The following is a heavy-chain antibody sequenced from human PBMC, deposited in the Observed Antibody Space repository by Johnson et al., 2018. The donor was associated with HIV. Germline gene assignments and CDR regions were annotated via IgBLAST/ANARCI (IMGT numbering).Heavy chain of an antibody. V-gene: IGHV3-9*01. CDR1: GFTFDDYA. J-gene: IGHJ3*01. CDR3: AKDKVVVVKGAFEL. CDR2: ISWNSGSI. D-gene: IGHD2-15*01. Sequence: LVESGGGLVQPGRSLRLSCAASGFTFDDYAMHWVRQAPGKGLEWVSGISWNSGSIGYADSVKGRFTISRDHAKNSLYLQMNSLRAEDTALYYCAKDKVVVVKGAFELWCQGTMVTVSS.